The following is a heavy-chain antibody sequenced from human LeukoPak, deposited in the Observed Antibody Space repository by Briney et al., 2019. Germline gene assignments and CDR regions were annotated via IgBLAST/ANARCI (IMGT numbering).Heavy chain of an antibody. V-gene: IGHV3-33*01. Sequence: GGSPRLSCAASGFTFSSYGMHWVRQAPGKGLEWVAVIWYDGSNKYYADSVKGRFTISRDNSKNTLYLQMNSLRAEDTAVYYCARLIAVAGTLDYWGQGTLVTVSS. D-gene: IGHD6-19*01. J-gene: IGHJ4*02. CDR2: IWYDGSNK. CDR3: ARLIAVAGTLDY. CDR1: GFTFSSYG.